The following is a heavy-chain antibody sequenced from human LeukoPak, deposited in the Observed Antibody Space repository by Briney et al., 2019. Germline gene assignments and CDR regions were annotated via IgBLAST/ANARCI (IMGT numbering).Heavy chain of an antibody. CDR3: ASGQVEIAAAGTIGYYGMDV. CDR1: GYTFTSYA. D-gene: IGHD6-13*01. J-gene: IGHJ6*02. Sequence: GASVKVSCKASGYTFTSYAMHWVRQAPGQRLEWMGWINAGNGNTKYSQKFQGRVTITRDTSASTAYMEMSSLRSEDTAVYYCASGQVEIAAAGTIGYYGMDVWGQGTTVTISS. V-gene: IGHV1-3*01. CDR2: INAGNGNT.